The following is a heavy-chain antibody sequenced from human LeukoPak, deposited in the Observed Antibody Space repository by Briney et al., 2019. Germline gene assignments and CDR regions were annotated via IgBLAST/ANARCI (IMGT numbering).Heavy chain of an antibody. D-gene: IGHD4-17*01. CDR3: AKGGPPYGDYVYFDY. Sequence: GGSLRLSCAASGFTFNTYAMTWVRQAPGKGLEWASGISGSGGITYYADSVKGRFNISRDNSKSTLYLQMNSLRAEDTALYYCAKGGPPYGDYVYFDYWGQGTLVTVSS. J-gene: IGHJ4*02. V-gene: IGHV3-23*01. CDR2: ISGSGGIT. CDR1: GFTFNTYA.